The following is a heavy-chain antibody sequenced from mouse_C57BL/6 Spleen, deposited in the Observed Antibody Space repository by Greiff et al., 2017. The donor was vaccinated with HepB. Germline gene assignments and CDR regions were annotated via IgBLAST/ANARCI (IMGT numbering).Heavy chain of an antibody. CDR2: IRNKANGYTT. Sequence: EVKLVESGGGLVQPGGSLSLSCAASGFTFTDYYMRWVRQPPGKALEWLGFIRNKANGYTTEYSASVKGRFTISRYNSQSTLYLQMNALRAEDSATYYCARYGNGYAMDYWGQGTSVTVSS. D-gene: IGHD2-1*01. CDR1: GFTFTDYY. J-gene: IGHJ4*01. V-gene: IGHV7-3*01. CDR3: ARYGNGYAMDY.